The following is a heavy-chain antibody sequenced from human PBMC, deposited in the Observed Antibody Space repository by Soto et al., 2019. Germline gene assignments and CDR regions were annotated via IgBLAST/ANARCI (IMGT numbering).Heavy chain of an antibody. V-gene: IGHV3-43*01. CDR2: ISWDGGST. Sequence: SGGSLRLSCAASGFTFDDYTMHWVRQAPGKGLEWVSLISWDGGSTYYADSVKGRFTISRDNSKNSLYLQMNSLRTEDTALYYCAKDSLYGDYYFDYWGQGTLVTVSS. D-gene: IGHD4-17*01. CDR1: GFTFDDYT. CDR3: AKDSLYGDYYFDY. J-gene: IGHJ4*02.